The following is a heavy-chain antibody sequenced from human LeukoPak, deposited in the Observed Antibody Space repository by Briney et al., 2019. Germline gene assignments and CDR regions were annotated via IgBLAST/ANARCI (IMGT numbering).Heavy chain of an antibody. CDR1: GGSFSGYY. CDR2: IYHSGST. CDR3: ARGQGYCSSTSCEWWFDP. Sequence: SETLSLTCAVYGGSFSGYYWSWIRQPPGKGLEWIGYIYHSGSTYYNPSLKSRVTISVDRSKNQSSLKLSSVTAADTAVYYCARGQGYCSSTSCEWWFDPWGQGTLVTVSS. D-gene: IGHD2-2*01. V-gene: IGHV4-34*01. J-gene: IGHJ5*02.